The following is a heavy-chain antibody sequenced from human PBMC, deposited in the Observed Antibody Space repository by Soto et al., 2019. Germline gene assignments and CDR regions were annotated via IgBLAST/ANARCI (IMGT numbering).Heavy chain of an antibody. CDR2: IYYSGST. V-gene: IGHV4-31*03. D-gene: IGHD1-1*01. J-gene: IGHJ6*02. CDR3: ARVQAYYYYYYGMDV. CDR1: GGSISSGGYY. Sequence: SETLSLTCTVSGGSISSGGYYWSWIPQHPGKGLEWIGYIYYSGSTYYNPSLKSRVTISVDTSKNQFSLKLSSVTAADTAVYYCARVQAYYYYYYGMDVWGQGTTVTVSS.